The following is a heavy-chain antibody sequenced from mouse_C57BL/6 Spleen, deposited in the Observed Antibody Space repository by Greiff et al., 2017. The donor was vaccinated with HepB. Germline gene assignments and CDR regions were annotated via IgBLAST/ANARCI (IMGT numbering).Heavy chain of an antibody. CDR3: AREDEYGNYDY. CDR2: ISYDGSN. V-gene: IGHV3-6*01. J-gene: IGHJ2*01. Sequence: EVKLMESGPGLVKPSQSLSLTCSVTGYSITSGYYWNWIRQFPGNKLEWMGYISYDGSNNYNPSLKNRISITRDTSKNQFFLKLNSVTTEDTATYYCAREDEYGNYDYWGQGTTLTVSS. CDR1: GYSITSGYY. D-gene: IGHD2-1*01.